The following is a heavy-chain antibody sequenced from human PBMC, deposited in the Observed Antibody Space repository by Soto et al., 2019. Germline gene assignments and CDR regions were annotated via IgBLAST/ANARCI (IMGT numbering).Heavy chain of an antibody. CDR1: GGTFSSYA. J-gene: IGHJ4*02. V-gene: IGHV3-23*01. CDR3: AKDTRQLWFGELSPSFDY. Sequence: GGSLRLSCAASGGTFSSYAMSWVRQAPGKGLEWVSAISGSGGSTYYADSVKGRFTISRDNSKNTLYLQMNSLRAEDTAVYYCAKDTRQLWFGELSPSFDYWGQGTLVTVSS. CDR2: ISGSGGST. D-gene: IGHD3-10*01.